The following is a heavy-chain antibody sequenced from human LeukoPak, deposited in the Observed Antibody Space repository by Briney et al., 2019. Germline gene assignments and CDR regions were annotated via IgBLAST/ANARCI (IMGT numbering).Heavy chain of an antibody. J-gene: IGHJ4*02. D-gene: IGHD1-14*01. CDR2: LYSDGNT. V-gene: IGHV3-53*01. CDR1: WFTVITND. Sequence: GGSLRLSCAASWFTVITNDMTWVRQAPGKGLEWVSVLYSDGNTKYADSVQGRFTISRDNSKNTLYLEMNSLSPDDTAVYYCARGVEPLAANTLAYWGQGTLVTVSS. CDR3: ARGVEPLAANTLAY.